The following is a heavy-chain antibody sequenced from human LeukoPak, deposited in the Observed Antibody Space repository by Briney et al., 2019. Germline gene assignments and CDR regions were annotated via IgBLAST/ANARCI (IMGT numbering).Heavy chain of an antibody. Sequence: GAGGSLRLSCAASGFTFDDYGMSWVRQAPGKGLEWVSGINWNGGSTGYADSVKGRFTISRDNAKNSLYLQMNSLRAEDTALYYCATSRRGLAAAGTGYFDYWGQGTLVTVSS. CDR2: INWNGGST. D-gene: IGHD6-13*01. J-gene: IGHJ4*02. V-gene: IGHV3-20*04. CDR3: ATSRRGLAAAGTGYFDY. CDR1: GFTFDDYG.